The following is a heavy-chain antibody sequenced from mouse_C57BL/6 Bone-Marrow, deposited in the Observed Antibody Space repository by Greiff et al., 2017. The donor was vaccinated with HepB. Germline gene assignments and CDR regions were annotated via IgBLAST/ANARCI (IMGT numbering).Heavy chain of an antibody. CDR3: AREGALRREFAY. D-gene: IGHD2-4*01. V-gene: IGHV1-50*01. J-gene: IGHJ3*01. CDR1: GYTFTSYW. CDR2: IDPSDSYT. Sequence: VQLQQPGAELVKPGASVKLSCKASGYTFTSYWMQWVKQRPGQGLEWIGEIDPSDSYTNYNQKFKGKATLTVDTSSSTAYMQLSSLTSEDSAVYYCAREGALRREFAYWGQGTLVTVSA.